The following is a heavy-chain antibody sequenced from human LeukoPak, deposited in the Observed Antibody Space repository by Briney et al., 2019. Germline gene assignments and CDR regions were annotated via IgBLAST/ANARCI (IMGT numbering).Heavy chain of an antibody. J-gene: IGHJ4*02. V-gene: IGHV4-59*01. CDR1: GGSISSYY. D-gene: IGHD3-3*01. Sequence: SETLSLTCTVSGGSISSYYWSWIRQPPGKGLERIGYIYYSGSTNYNPSLKSRVTISVDTSKNQFSLKLSSVTAADTAVYYCARLYYDFWSGYLDYWGQGTLVTVSS. CDR3: ARLYYDFWSGYLDY. CDR2: IYYSGST.